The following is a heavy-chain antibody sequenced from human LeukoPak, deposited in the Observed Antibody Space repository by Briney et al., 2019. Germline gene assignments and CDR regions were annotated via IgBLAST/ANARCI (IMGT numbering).Heavy chain of an antibody. V-gene: IGHV4-59*01. Sequence: PSETLSLTCTVSGGSISSYYWSWIRQPPGKGLEWIGYIYYSGSTNYNPSLKSRVTISVDTSKNQFSLKLSSVTAADTAVYYCARGTYYYDSSGLNLDYWGQGTLVTVSS. CDR1: GGSISSYY. J-gene: IGHJ4*02. CDR2: IYYSGST. D-gene: IGHD3-22*01. CDR3: ARGTYYYDSSGLNLDY.